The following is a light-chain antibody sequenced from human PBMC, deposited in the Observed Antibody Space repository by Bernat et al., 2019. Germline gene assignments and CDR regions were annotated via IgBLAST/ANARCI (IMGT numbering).Light chain of an antibody. J-gene: IGLJ2*01. Sequence: QSALTQPPSASGSPGQSVTISCTGTSSDVGGYNYVSWYQQHPGKAPKLMIYEVSKRPSGVPDRFSGSKSVNTASLTVSGLQAEDEAEYYCSSYAGSNKFVVFGGGTKLTVL. CDR2: EVS. CDR1: SSDVGGYNY. V-gene: IGLV2-8*01. CDR3: SSYAGSNKFVV.